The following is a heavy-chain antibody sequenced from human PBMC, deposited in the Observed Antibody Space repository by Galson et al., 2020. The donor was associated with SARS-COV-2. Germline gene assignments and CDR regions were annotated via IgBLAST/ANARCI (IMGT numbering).Heavy chain of an antibody. CDR2: NEPNDSYT. CDR3: ARLRVSTGGIHYYTDM. V-gene: IGHV5-10-1*01. CDR1: GYIFTSYF. D-gene: IGHD7-27*01. Sequence: HGESLKLSCQAPGYIFTSYFINRVRQMPGKGLEWMGGNEPNDSYTKHTPPHQANVTISTDKSFTTAYLQWSSLEASDTAVYSCARLRVSTGGIHYYTDMWGKGTTVTV. J-gene: IGHJ6*03.